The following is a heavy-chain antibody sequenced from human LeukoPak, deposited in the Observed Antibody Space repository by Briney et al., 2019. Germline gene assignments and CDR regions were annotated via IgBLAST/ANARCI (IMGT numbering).Heavy chain of an antibody. J-gene: IGHJ6*02. V-gene: IGHV3-30*03. CDR2: ISYDGSNK. CDR1: GFTFSSYG. CDR3: AREGTTYGDFLGDPGYYYYYGMDV. Sequence: GGSLRLSCAASGFTFSSYGMHWVRQAPGKGLEWVAVISYDGSNKYYADSVKGRFTISRDNAKNSLYLQMNSLRAEDTAVYYCAREGTTYGDFLGDPGYYYYYGMDVWGQGTTVTVSS. D-gene: IGHD4-17*01.